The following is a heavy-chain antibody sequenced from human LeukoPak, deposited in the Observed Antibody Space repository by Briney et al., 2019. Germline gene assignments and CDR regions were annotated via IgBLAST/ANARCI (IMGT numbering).Heavy chain of an antibody. J-gene: IGHJ3*02. CDR3: AREQTNLDAFDI. Sequence: GGSLRLSCAASGFTFSSYWMSWVRQAPGKGLVWVSRINSDGSSTTYADSVKGRFTISRDNAKNTLYLQMNSLRAEDTAVYYCAREQTNLDAFDIWGQGTMVTVSS. V-gene: IGHV3-74*01. CDR1: GFTFSSYW. D-gene: IGHD5-24*01. CDR2: INSDGSST.